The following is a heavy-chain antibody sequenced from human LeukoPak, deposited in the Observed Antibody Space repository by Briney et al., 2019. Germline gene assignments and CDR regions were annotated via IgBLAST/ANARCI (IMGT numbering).Heavy chain of an antibody. J-gene: IGHJ4*02. Sequence: GRSLRLSCAASGFTFSSYGMHWVRQAPGKGLEWVAVVSYDGSNKYYADSVKGRFTISRDNSKNTLYLQMNSLRPEDTAVYYCAKDSYYGSGSYFYFDYWGRGTLVTVSS. D-gene: IGHD3-10*01. CDR3: AKDSYYGSGSYFYFDY. CDR1: GFTFSSYG. CDR2: VSYDGSNK. V-gene: IGHV3-30*18.